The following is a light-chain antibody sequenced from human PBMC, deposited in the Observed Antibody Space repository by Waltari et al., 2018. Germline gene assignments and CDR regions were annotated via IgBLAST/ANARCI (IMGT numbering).Light chain of an antibody. Sequence: EIVMTHSPATLSVSPGESATLYCRASQSVTANLAWYQQKAGQAPRLLIYGASTRATGIPARFSGSGSGTEFTLTISSLQSEDFAVYYCQQYNDWWTFGQGTKVDIK. CDR2: GAS. CDR1: QSVTAN. CDR3: QQYNDWWT. V-gene: IGKV3-15*01. J-gene: IGKJ1*01.